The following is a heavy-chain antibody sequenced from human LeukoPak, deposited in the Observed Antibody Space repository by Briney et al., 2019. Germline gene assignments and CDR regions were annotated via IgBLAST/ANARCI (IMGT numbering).Heavy chain of an antibody. CDR2: IYTSGST. CDR1: GGSISSYY. V-gene: IGHV4-4*07. CDR3: ARDHSSSSEDY. J-gene: IGHJ4*02. Sequence: SETLSLTCTVSGGSISSYYWSWIRQPAGKGLEWIGRIYTSGSTNYNPSLKSRVTISVDTSNNQFSLKLNSVTAADTAVYYCARDHSSSSEDYWGQGTLVTVSS. D-gene: IGHD6-13*01.